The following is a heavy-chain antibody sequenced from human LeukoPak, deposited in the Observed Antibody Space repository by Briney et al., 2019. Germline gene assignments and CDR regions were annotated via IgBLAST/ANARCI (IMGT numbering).Heavy chain of an antibody. D-gene: IGHD4-17*01. CDR2: IYYSGST. V-gene: IGHV4-31*03. CDR1: GGSINSGGYY. Sequence: SQTLSLTCTVSGGSINSGGYYWSWIRQHPGKGLEWTGYIYYSGSTYYNPSLKSRVTISVDTSKNQFSLKLSSVTAADTAVYYCARGPTVTLFDYWGQGTLVTVSS. CDR3: ARGPTVTLFDY. J-gene: IGHJ4*02.